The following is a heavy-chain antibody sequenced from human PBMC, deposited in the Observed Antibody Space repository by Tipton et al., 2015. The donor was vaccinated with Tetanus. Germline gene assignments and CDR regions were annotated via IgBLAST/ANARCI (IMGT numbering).Heavy chain of an antibody. CDR3: ASGHPQGSGTGTTTYYYYGMDV. CDR2: INPNSGGT. J-gene: IGHJ6*02. V-gene: IGHV1-2*04. D-gene: IGHD1-7*01. Sequence: QLVQSGAEVKKPGASVKVSCKASGYTFTGYYMHWVRQAPGQGLEWMGWINPNSGGTNYAQKFQGWVTMTRDTSISTAYMELSRLRSDDTAVYYCASGHPQGSGTGTTTYYYYGMDVWGQGTTVTVSS. CDR1: GYTFTGYY.